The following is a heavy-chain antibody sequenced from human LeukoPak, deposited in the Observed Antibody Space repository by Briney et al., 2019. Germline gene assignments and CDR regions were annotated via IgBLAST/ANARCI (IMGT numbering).Heavy chain of an antibody. CDR2: ISYDGSNK. V-gene: IGHV3-30-3*01. Sequence: GGSLRLSCAASGFTFSSYAIHWVRQAPGKGLEWVAVISYDGSNKYYADSVKGRFTISRDNSKNTLYLQMNSLRAEDTAVYYCARPHHYYDSSGYFDYWGQGTLVTVSS. J-gene: IGHJ4*02. CDR1: GFTFSSYA. CDR3: ARPHHYYDSSGYFDY. D-gene: IGHD3-22*01.